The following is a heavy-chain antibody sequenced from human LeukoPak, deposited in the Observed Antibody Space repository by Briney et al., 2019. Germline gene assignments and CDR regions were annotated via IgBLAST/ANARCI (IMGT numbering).Heavy chain of an antibody. Sequence: PSETLSLTCAVYGGSFSGYYWSWIRQPPGKGLEWIGEINHSGSTNYNPSLKSRVTISVDTSKNQFSLKLSSVTAADTAVYYCARGDNWGSFDYWGQGTLVTVSS. CDR2: INHSGST. V-gene: IGHV4-34*01. CDR1: GGSFSGYY. D-gene: IGHD7-27*01. J-gene: IGHJ4*02. CDR3: ARGDNWGSFDY.